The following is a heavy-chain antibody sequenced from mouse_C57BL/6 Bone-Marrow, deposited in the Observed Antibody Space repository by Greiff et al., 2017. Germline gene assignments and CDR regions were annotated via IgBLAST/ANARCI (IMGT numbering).Heavy chain of an antibody. CDR1: GYTFTSYW. J-gene: IGHJ2*01. Sequence: QVQLQQPGAELVKPGASVKLSCKASGYTFTSYWMQWVKQRPGQGLEWIGEIDPSDSYTNYNQKFKGKATLTVDTSSSTAYMQLSSLTSEDSAGYYCARSTGYVDYFDYWGQGTTLTVSS. D-gene: IGHD3-2*02. CDR3: ARSTGYVDYFDY. CDR2: IDPSDSYT. V-gene: IGHV1-50*01.